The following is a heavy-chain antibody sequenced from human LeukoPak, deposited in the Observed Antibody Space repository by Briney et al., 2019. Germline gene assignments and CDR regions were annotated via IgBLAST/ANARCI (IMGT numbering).Heavy chain of an antibody. CDR1: GGSFSSYA. Sequence: AVKVSCKVSGGSFSSYAISWLRQAPGQGPEWMGDIIPIFGTTIYSQKFQGRVMFTADESTSTAYMEVSNLRSEDTAVFYCARAKAGYSNAWTYWGQGTLVTVSS. J-gene: IGHJ4*02. D-gene: IGHD6-13*01. CDR2: IIPIFGTT. V-gene: IGHV1-69*01. CDR3: ARAKAGYSNAWTY.